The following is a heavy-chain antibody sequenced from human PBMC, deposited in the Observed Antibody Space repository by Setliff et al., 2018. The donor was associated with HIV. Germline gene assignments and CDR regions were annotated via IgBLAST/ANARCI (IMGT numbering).Heavy chain of an antibody. V-gene: IGHV1-3*01. CDR2: INAGNGRT. J-gene: IGHJ6*02. CDR1: GDTSTIHY. Sequence: ASVKVSCKASGDTSTIHYINWVRQAPGQRLEWMGWINAGNGRTKYSQDFQGRVTFTSDTSATTAYMELSSLRSEDTAVYYCARSRSMDVWGQGTSVTVSS. CDR3: ARSRSMDV.